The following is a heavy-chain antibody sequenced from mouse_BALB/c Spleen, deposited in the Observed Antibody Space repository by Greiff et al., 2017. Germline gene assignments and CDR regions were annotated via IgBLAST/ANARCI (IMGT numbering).Heavy chain of an antibody. CDR2: ISSGSSTI. V-gene: IGHV5-17*02. CDR3: ARKPTTYYAMDY. D-gene: IGHD2-10*01. Sequence: EVKVEESGGGLVQPGGSRKLSCAASGFTFSSFGMHWVRQAPEKGLEWVAYISSGSSTIYYADTVKGRFTISRDNPKNTLFLQMTSLRSEDTAMYYCARKPTTYYAMDYWGQGTSVTVSS. CDR1: GFTFSSFG. J-gene: IGHJ4*01.